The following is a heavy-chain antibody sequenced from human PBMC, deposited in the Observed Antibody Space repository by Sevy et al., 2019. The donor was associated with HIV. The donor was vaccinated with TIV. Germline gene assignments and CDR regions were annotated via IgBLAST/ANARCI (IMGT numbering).Heavy chain of an antibody. V-gene: IGHV3-15*01. CDR3: TTDPRGYCSSTSCYATHPSHNWFDP. CDR1: GFTFSNAW. J-gene: IGHJ5*02. CDR2: IKSKTDGGTT. D-gene: IGHD2-2*01. Sequence: GGSLRLSCAASGFTFSNAWMSWVRQAPGKGLEWVGRIKSKTDGGTTDYAAPVKGRFTISRDDSKNTLYLQMNSLKTEDTAVYYCTTDPRGYCSSTSCYATHPSHNWFDPWGQGTLVTVSS.